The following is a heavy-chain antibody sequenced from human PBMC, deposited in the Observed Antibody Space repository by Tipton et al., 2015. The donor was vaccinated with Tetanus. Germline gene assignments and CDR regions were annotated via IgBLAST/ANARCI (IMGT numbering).Heavy chain of an antibody. Sequence: QVQLVQSGDEVKKPGASVKVSCKASGYTFTRYGIAWVRQAPGQGLEWVGWISPFTGDTEYAQNFQGRLTMTRNTSISTAYMELSSLRSEDTAVYYCVRGPPPESDWNYLINFWGQGTLVTVSS. CDR1: GYTFTRYG. J-gene: IGHJ4*02. CDR2: ISPFTGDT. CDR3: VRGPPPESDWNYLINF. V-gene: IGHV1-8*01. D-gene: IGHD1-7*01.